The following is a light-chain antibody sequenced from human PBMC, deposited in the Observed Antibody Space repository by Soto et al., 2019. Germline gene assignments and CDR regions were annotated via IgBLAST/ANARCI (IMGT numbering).Light chain of an antibody. CDR1: QDISNY. CDR2: DAS. CDR3: QQFGLSPT. V-gene: IGKV1-33*01. Sequence: DIQMTQSPSSLSASVGDRVTITCQASQDISNYLNWYQQKPGKAPKLLIYDASNLETGVPSRFSGSGSGTDFTFTISSLQPEDIATYYCQQFGLSPTFGGGTKVEIK. J-gene: IGKJ4*01.